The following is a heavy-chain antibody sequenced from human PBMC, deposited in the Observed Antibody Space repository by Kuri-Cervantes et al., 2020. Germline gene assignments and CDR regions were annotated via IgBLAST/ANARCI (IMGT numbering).Heavy chain of an antibody. J-gene: IGHJ5*02. CDR2: ISAYNGNT. CDR1: GYTFTSYG. V-gene: IGHV1-18*01. D-gene: IGHD2-2*01. Sequence: VKVSCKASGYTFTSYGISWVRQAPGQGLEWMGWISAYNGNTNYAQKLQGRVTMTTDTSTSTAYMELRSLRSDDTAVYYCARDASKYCSSTSCLGRFDPWGQGTLVTVSS. CDR3: ARDASKYCSSTSCLGRFDP.